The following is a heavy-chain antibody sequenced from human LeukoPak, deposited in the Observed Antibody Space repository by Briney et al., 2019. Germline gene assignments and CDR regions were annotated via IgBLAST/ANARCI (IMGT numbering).Heavy chain of an antibody. CDR3: AKLVLRMYYFDY. CDR1: GFTFSSYS. CDR2: ISSSSSYI. V-gene: IGHV3-21*04. J-gene: IGHJ4*02. D-gene: IGHD3-10*01. Sequence: GGSLRLSCAASGFTFSSYSMNWVRQAPGKGLEWVSSISSSSSYIYYADSVKGRFTISRDNAKNSLYLQMNSLRAEDTAVYYCAKLVLRMYYFDYWGQGTLVTVSS.